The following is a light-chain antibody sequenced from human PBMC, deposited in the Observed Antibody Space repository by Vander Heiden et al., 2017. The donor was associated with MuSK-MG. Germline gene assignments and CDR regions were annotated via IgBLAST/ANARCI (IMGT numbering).Light chain of an antibody. CDR3: QQSYSSPMYN. V-gene: IGKV1-39*01. J-gene: IGKJ2*01. CDR2: AAS. Sequence: TQAPSSLSASVGDRVTITCRASQSIGNKLNWYQHKLGKAPKLLIYAASTLHSGVPSRFSGGGYGTDFTLTISSLQPEDLATYYCQQSYSSPMYNFGQGTKLEIK. CDR1: QSIGNK.